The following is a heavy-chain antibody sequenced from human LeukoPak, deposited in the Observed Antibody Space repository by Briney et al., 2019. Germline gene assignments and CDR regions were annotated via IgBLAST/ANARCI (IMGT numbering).Heavy chain of an antibody. D-gene: IGHD3-3*01. J-gene: IGHJ4*02. CDR3: ARLVETPRAFDS. V-gene: IGHV4-30-4*01. Sequence: SQTLSLTCTVSSGSISSGDSYWGWIRQPPGKGLEWIGYIYYSGNTYSNPSLKSRVTISVDTSKNQFSLKLDSVTAADAAVYYCARLVETPRAFDSWGQGILVTVSS. CDR2: IYYSGNT. CDR1: SGSISSGDSY.